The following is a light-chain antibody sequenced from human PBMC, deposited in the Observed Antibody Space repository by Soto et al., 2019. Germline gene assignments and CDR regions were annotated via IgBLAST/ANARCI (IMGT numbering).Light chain of an antibody. CDR1: SSNIGGNT. CDR3: ATWDDSLNGVV. Sequence: QSVLTQPPSASGTPGQRVSISCSGSSSNIGGNTVNWYQQLPGTAPTPLIFGNDRRPSGVPDRFSGSKSGTSASLAISGLQSGDEAYYYCATWDDSLNGVVFGGGTKLTVL. J-gene: IGLJ2*01. V-gene: IGLV1-44*01. CDR2: GND.